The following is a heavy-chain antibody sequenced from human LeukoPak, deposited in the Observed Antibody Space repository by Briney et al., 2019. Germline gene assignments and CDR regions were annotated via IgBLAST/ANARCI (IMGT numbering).Heavy chain of an antibody. CDR2: INHSGST. CDR1: GGSFSGYY. CDR3: ARDPYSGCDFDY. Sequence: SETLSLTCAVYGGSFSGYYWSWIRQPPGKGLEWIGEINHSGSTNYNPSLKSRVTISVDTSKNQFSLKLSSVTAADTAVYYCARDPYSGCDFDYWGQGTLVTVSS. J-gene: IGHJ4*02. D-gene: IGHD5-12*01. V-gene: IGHV4-34*01.